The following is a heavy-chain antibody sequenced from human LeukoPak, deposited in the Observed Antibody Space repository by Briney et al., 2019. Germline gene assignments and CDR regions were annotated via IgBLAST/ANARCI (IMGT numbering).Heavy chain of an antibody. Sequence: HPGGSLRLSCAASGFRFSGIVMHWVRQAPGKGLDWVAYIRNDGGNKQYADSVKGRFSISRDNSKNTLSLEMNSLRAEDTAVYYCAKDLWYTSSSEEYWGQGTLVTVSS. V-gene: IGHV3-30*02. CDR3: AKDLWYTSSSEEY. J-gene: IGHJ4*02. D-gene: IGHD6-6*01. CDR2: IRNDGGNK. CDR1: GFRFSGIV.